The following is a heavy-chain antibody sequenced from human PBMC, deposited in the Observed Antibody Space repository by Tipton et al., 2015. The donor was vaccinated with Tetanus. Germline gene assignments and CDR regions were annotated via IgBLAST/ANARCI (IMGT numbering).Heavy chain of an antibody. CDR1: GGSISSYY. CDR2: IYYSGST. Sequence: TLSLTCTVSGGSISSYYWSWIRQPPGKGLEWIGYIYYSGSTYYNPSLKSRVTISVDTSKNQFSLKLRSVTAADTAVYYCARYHCTGTTCRHLDHWGQGTLVTVSS. J-gene: IGHJ4*01. V-gene: IGHV4-59*01. D-gene: IGHD2-8*02. CDR3: ARYHCTGTTCRHLDH.